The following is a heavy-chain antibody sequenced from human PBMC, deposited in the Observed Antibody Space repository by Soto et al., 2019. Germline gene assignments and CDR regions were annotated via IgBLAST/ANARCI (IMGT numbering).Heavy chain of an antibody. V-gene: IGHV3-30-3*01. CDR2: ISYDGSNK. CDR1: GFTFSSYA. J-gene: IGHJ4*02. CDR3: ARDLDSGYGSGSYFPDY. D-gene: IGHD3-10*01. Sequence: GGSLRLSCAASGFTFSSYAMHWVRQAPGKGLEWVAVISYDGSNKYYADSVKGRFTISRDNSKNTLYLQMNSLRAEDTAVYYCARDLDSGYGSGSYFPDYWGQGTLVTVSS.